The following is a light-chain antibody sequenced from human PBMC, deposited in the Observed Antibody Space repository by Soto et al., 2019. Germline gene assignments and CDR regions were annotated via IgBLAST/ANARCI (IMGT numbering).Light chain of an antibody. CDR2: AAS. V-gene: IGKV1-12*01. CDR3: QQANSFPLT. J-gene: IGKJ4*01. CDR1: QGISSW. Sequence: DIQMTQSPSSVSASVGHRVTITCRASQGISSWLARYQQKPGKGPKLLIYAASSLQSGVPSRFSGSGSGTDFTLTISSLQPEDFATYYCQQANSFPLTFGGGTKVEIK.